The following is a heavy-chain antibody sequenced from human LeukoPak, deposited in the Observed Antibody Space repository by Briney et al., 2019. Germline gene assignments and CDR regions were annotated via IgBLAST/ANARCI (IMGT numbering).Heavy chain of an antibody. D-gene: IGHD1/OR15-1a*01. CDR3: ARYRRNRDYYYYYYYMDV. V-gene: IGHV1-69*05. J-gene: IGHJ6*03. CDR2: IIPIFGTA. Sequence: SVKVSCKASGGTFSSYAISWVRQAPGQGLEWMGGIIPIFGTANYAQKFQGRVTMTRDTSTSTVYMELSSLRSEDTAVYYCARYRRNRDYYYYYYYMDVWGKGTTVTVSS. CDR1: GGTFSSYA.